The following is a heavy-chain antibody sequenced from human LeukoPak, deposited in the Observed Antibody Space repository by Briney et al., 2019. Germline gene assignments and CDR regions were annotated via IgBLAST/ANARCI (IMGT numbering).Heavy chain of an antibody. V-gene: IGHV1-2*02. D-gene: IGHD3-10*01. CDR1: GYTFTGYY. J-gene: IGHJ4*02. Sequence: GASAKVSCKASGYTFTGYYMHWVRQAPGQGLEWMGWSNPNSGDSNYAQTFQGRVTMTRDTSISTAYMELSSLRSDDTAVFYCARLKYHSGSGTYPAFDYWGQGTLVTVSS. CDR3: ARLKYHSGSGTYPAFDY. CDR2: SNPNSGDS.